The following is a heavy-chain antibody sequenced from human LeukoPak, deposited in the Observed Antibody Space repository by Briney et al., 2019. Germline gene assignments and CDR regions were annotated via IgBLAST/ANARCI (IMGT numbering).Heavy chain of an antibody. D-gene: IGHD3-22*01. V-gene: IGHV1-69*13. CDR1: GGTFSSYA. CDR3: ARVPLPYYYDSSGYARPIDY. CDR2: IIPIFGTA. J-gene: IGHJ4*02. Sequence: SVKVSCKASGGTFSSYAISWVRQAPGQGLEWMGGIIPIFGTANYAQKFQGRVTITADESTSTAYMELSSLRSEDTAVYYCARVPLPYYYDSSGYARPIDYWGQGTLVTVSS.